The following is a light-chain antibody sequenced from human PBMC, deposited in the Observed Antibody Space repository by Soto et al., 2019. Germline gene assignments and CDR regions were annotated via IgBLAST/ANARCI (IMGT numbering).Light chain of an antibody. CDR2: EVT. J-gene: IGLJ2*01. CDR3: SSNAGSIVI. CDR1: SSDVGGYNY. Sequence: QSALTQPPSASGSPGQSVTISCTGTSSDVGGYNYGSWYQQHPGKTPKLMIYEVTKRPSGVPDRFSGSKSGNTASLTVSGLQAEDETDYYCSSNAGSIVIFGGGTKLTVL. V-gene: IGLV2-8*01.